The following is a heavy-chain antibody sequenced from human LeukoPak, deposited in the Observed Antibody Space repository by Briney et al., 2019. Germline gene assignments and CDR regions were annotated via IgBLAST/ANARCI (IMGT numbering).Heavy chain of an antibody. V-gene: IGHV3-30*02. J-gene: IGHJ4*02. D-gene: IGHD3-10*01. CDR2: IRYDGSNK. CDR3: AKEKGDLEWFGELFVDY. CDR1: GFIFSSYG. Sequence: GGSLRLSCAASGFIFSSYGMHWVRQAPGKGLEWVAFIRYDGSNKYYADSVKGRFTISRDNSKNTLYLQMNSLRAEDTAVYYCAKEKGDLEWFGELFVDYWGQGTLVTVSS.